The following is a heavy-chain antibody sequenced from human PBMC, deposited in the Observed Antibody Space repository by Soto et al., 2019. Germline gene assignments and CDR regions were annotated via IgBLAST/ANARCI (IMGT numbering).Heavy chain of an antibody. CDR3: ARPQHSSSSLYYYGMDV. CDR1: GFTFSSYA. CDR2: ISYDGSNK. J-gene: IGHJ6*02. V-gene: IGHV3-30-3*01. Sequence: GGSLRLSCAASGFTFSSYAMHWVRQAPGKGLEWVAVISYDGSNKYYADSVKGRFTISRDNSKNTLYLQMNSLRAEDTAVYYCARPQHSSSSLYYYGMDVWGQGTTVTVSS. D-gene: IGHD6-6*01.